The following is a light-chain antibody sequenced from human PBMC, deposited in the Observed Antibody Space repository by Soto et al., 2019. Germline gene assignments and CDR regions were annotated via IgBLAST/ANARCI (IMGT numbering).Light chain of an antibody. CDR1: SSNIGAGYD. J-gene: IGLJ3*02. CDR2: ANS. Sequence: QSVLTQPPSVSGAPGRRVTISCPGSSSNIGAGYDVHWYQQLPGTAPKLLIYANSNRPSGVPDRFSGSKSGTSASLAITGLQAEDEADYYCQSYDSSLSGSVFGGGTKVTVL. CDR3: QSYDSSLSGSV. V-gene: IGLV1-40*01.